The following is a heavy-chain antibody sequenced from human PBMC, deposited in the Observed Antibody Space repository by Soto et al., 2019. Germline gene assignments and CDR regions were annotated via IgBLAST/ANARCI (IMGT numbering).Heavy chain of an antibody. CDR2: IYPGDSDT. CDR1: GYSFTSYW. V-gene: IGHV5-51*01. CDR3: ERVDYSNYYFYGMDV. J-gene: IGHJ6*02. D-gene: IGHD4-4*01. Sequence: PGESLKISCKGSGYSFTSYWIGWVRQMPGKGLEWMGIIYPGDSDTRYSPSFQGQVTISADKSISTAYLQWSSLKASDTAMFYCERVDYSNYYFYGMDVWGQGTTVTVSS.